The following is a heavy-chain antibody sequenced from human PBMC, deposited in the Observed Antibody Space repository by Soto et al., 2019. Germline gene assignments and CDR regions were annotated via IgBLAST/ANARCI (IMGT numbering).Heavy chain of an antibody. Sequence: PGGSLRLSCAASGFTVTSYYMSWVRQAPGKGLERVSLIYTGGNTNYADSVKGRFTISRDNSKNTLYLQMNSLRAEDTAVYYCARDYYYGSGNYYRADYYHYGMDVWGQGTMVTVSS. CDR2: IYTGGNT. CDR1: GFTVTSYY. CDR3: ARDYYYGSGNYYRADYYHYGMDV. J-gene: IGHJ6*02. D-gene: IGHD3-10*01. V-gene: IGHV3-53*01.